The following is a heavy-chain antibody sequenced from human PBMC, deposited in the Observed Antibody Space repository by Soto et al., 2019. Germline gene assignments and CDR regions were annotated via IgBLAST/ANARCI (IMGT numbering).Heavy chain of an antibody. CDR2: ISYDGTYK. J-gene: IGHJ4*02. CDR3: AKVVIPVTRWGSFDY. D-gene: IGHD2-15*01. Sequence: QVQLVESGGGVVQPGRSLRLSCAASGFTFSNFGMNWVRQAPGKGLEWVAIISYDGTYKFYADSVKRRVTISRDNSENTLYLQMNSLRPEDTAVYYCAKVVIPVTRWGSFDYWGQGTLVTVSS. CDR1: GFTFSNFG. V-gene: IGHV3-30*18.